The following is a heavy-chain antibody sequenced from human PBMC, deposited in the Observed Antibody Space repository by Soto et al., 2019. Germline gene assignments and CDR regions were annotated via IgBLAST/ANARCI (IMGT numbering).Heavy chain of an antibody. V-gene: IGHV4-38-2*01. J-gene: IGHJ4*02. CDR3: APTDNVGYYPH. Sequence: PSENLSLTFAVSGDSILSIYHWALIRQSPGQVLEWLASIYHTVTTYYTPSLESRVTISVDTSKNQFSLRLGSGTAADSAVDFCAPTDNVGYYPHCGQGIVLTVS. D-gene: IGHD3-3*01. CDR1: GDSILSIYH. CDR2: IYHTVTT.